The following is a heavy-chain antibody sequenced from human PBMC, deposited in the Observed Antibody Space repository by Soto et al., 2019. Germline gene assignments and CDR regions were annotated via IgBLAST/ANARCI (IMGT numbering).Heavy chain of an antibody. Sequence: GGSLRLSCAASGFTFSSYSMNWVRQAPGKGLEWVSSISSSSSYIYYADSVKGRFTISRDNAKNSLYLQMNSLRAEDTAVYYCARYLLEGDRYPHYFDYWGQGTLVTVSS. J-gene: IGHJ4*02. CDR1: GFTFSSYS. V-gene: IGHV3-21*01. CDR3: ARYLLEGDRYPHYFDY. CDR2: ISSSSSYI. D-gene: IGHD3-16*02.